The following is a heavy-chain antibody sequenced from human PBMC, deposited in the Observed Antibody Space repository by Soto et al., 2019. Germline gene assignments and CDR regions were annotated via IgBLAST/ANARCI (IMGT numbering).Heavy chain of an antibody. D-gene: IGHD3-22*01. Sequence: TGGSLRLSCAASGFTFSSYAMHWVRQAPGKGLEWVAVISYDGSNKYYADSVKGRFTISRDNSKNTLYLQMNSLRAEDTAVYYCARTSHINSDYYDSSGYHDAFDIWGQGTMVTVSS. CDR3: ARTSHINSDYYDSSGYHDAFDI. J-gene: IGHJ3*02. CDR2: ISYDGSNK. CDR1: GFTFSSYA. V-gene: IGHV3-30-3*01.